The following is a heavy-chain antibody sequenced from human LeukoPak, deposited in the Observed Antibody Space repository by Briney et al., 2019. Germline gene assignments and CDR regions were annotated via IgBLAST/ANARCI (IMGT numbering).Heavy chain of an antibody. CDR3: AKDMIVAVDYYYYGMDV. V-gene: IGHV3-23*01. D-gene: IGHD3-22*01. CDR2: ISGSGGST. J-gene: IGHJ6*02. Sequence: GGSLRLSCAASGFTFSSYAMSWVRQAPGKGLEWVSAISGSGGSTYYADSVKGRFTISRDNSKNTLYLQMNSLRAEDTAVYYCAKDMIVAVDYYYYGMDVWGQGTTVTVSS. CDR1: GFTFSSYA.